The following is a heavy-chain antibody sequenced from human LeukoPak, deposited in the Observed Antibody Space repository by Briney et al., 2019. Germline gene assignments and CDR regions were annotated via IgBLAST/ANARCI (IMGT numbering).Heavy chain of an antibody. CDR1: GGSISSYY. CDR2: IYYSGST. D-gene: IGHD2-15*01. J-gene: IGHJ4*02. CDR3: ARGYCSGGSCLDY. Sequence: SETLSLTCTVSGGSISSYYWSWIRQPPGKGLEWIGYIYYSGSTNYNPSLKSRVTISVDTSKNQFSLKLSSVTAADTAVYYCARGYCSGGSCLDYWGQGTLVTVSS. V-gene: IGHV4-59*13.